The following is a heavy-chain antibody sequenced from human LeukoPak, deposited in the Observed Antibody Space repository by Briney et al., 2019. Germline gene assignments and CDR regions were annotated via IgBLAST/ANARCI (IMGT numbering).Heavy chain of an antibody. D-gene: IGHD4-11*01. Sequence: GGSLRLSCAASGFTFSDFWMHWVRQAPGKGLEWVSGTTGNGGSTYYAASVKGRFTISRDNSRSTLYLQMNSLRPEDTGVYYCANIITTAYWGQGTLVTVSS. CDR1: GFTFSDFW. V-gene: IGHV3-23*01. CDR3: ANIITTAY. CDR2: TTGNGGST. J-gene: IGHJ4*02.